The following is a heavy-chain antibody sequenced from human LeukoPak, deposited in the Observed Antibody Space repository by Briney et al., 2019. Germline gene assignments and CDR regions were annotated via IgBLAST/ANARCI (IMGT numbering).Heavy chain of an antibody. CDR1: GYTFTSYA. V-gene: IGHV1-3*01. CDR2: INAGNGNT. Sequence: GASVKVSCKASGYTFTSYAMHWVRQAPGQRLEWMGWINAGNGNTKYSQKFQGRVTITRDTSASTAYMELSSLRSEDTAVYYCAREVGYCSSTSCYNWFDSWGQGTLVTVSS. D-gene: IGHD2-2*01. CDR3: AREVGYCSSTSCYNWFDS. J-gene: IGHJ5*01.